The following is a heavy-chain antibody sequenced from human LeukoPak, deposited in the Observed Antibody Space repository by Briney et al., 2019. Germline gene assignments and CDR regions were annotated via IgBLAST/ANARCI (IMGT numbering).Heavy chain of an antibody. CDR1: GFILSSHG. J-gene: IGHJ4*02. Sequence: GSSLSLLCAASGFILSSHGMLWAPQAPGKGLEWVAVISYDGSNKYYADSVKGRFTISRDNYKNTLYLQMNSLRAEDTAVYYCAKDYCGGDCYPDYWGQGTLVTVSS. CDR2: ISYDGSNK. CDR3: AKDYCGGDCYPDY. D-gene: IGHD2-21*02. V-gene: IGHV3-30*06.